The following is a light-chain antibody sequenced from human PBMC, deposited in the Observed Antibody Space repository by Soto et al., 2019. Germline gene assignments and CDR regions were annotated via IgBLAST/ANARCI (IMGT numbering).Light chain of an antibody. CDR1: QGITSY. J-gene: IGKJ2*01. CDR2: AAS. CDR3: QQLNSSPYT. Sequence: DIQLTQSPSFLSASLGGRVTITCRASQGITSYLAWYQQNPGKAPKLLISAASTLQSGVPSRFSGSGSGTEFTLTVSSLQPEDFATYYCQQLNSSPYTFGQGTKLEIK. V-gene: IGKV1-9*01.